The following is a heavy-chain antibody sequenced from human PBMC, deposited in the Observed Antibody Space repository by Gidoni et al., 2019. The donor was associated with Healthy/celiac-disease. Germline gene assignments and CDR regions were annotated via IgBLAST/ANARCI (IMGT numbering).Heavy chain of an antibody. CDR3: ARDKYSSSLSFDY. D-gene: IGHD6-13*01. CDR1: GFTFSSYA. Sequence: QVQLVESGGGVVQPGRSLRLSCAASGFTFSSYAMHWVRQAPGKGLEWVAVISYDGSNKYYADSVKGRFTISRDNSKITLYLQMNSLGAEDTAVYYCARDKYSSSLSFDYWGQGTLVTVSS. J-gene: IGHJ4*02. V-gene: IGHV3-30-3*01. CDR2: ISYDGSNK.